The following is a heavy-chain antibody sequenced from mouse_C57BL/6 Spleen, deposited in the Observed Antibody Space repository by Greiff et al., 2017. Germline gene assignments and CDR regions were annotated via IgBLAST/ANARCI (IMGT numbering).Heavy chain of an antibody. V-gene: IGHV1-42*01. D-gene: IGHD4-1*01. J-gene: IGHJ2*01. CDR2: INPSTGGT. CDR3: ALNWDGGFDY. CDR1: GYSFTGYY. Sequence: EVQLQQSGPELVKPGASVKISCKASGYSFTGYYMNWVKQSPEKSLEWIGEINPSTGGTTYNQKFKAKATLTVDKSSSTAYMQLKSLTSEDSAVYYCALNWDGGFDYWGQGTTLTVSS.